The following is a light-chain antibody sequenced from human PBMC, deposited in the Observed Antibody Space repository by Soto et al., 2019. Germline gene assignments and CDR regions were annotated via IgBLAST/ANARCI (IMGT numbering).Light chain of an antibody. CDR1: QSISSW. J-gene: IGKJ1*01. CDR3: QQYNSWT. CDR2: KAS. Sequence: DIQMTQSPSTLSASVGDRVTITCRASQSISSWLAWYQQKPGKAPKLLIYKASSLESGVPSRVSGSGSGTEFTLTTSRIPPGDLAAYYCQQYNSWTFGHGTKVELK. V-gene: IGKV1-5*03.